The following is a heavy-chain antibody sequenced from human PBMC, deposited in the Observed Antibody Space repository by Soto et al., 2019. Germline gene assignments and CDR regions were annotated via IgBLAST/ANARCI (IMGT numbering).Heavy chain of an antibody. V-gene: IGHV4-59*08. CDR1: GGSISSYY. D-gene: IGHD3-10*01. J-gene: IGHJ3*02. CDR3: ARRYGSAFDI. Sequence: QVQLQESGPGLVKPSETLSLTCTVSGGSISSYYWSWIRQPPGKGLEWIGYIYYSGSTNYNPSLKSRGTISVGKSKNQFSLKPSSVAAANTAVDYCARRYGSAFDIWGQGTMVTVSS. CDR2: IYYSGST.